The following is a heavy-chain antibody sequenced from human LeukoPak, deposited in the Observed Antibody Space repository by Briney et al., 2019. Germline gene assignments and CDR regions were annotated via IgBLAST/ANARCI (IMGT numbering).Heavy chain of an antibody. J-gene: IGHJ2*01. CDR1: GGSISSGGYY. Sequence: SETLSLTCTVSGGSISSGGYYWSWIRQPPGKGLEWIGYIYHSGSTYYNPPLKSRVTISVDRSKNQFSLKLSSATAADTAVYYCARDDYGDYGYFDLWGRGTLVTVSS. CDR3: ARDDYGDYGYFDL. V-gene: IGHV4-30-2*01. D-gene: IGHD4-17*01. CDR2: IYHSGST.